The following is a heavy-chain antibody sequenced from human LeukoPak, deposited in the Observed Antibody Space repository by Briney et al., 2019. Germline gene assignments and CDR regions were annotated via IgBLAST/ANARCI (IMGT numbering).Heavy chain of an antibody. CDR1: GYTFTGYY. CDR3: ARYDSRGPLPDY. J-gene: IGHJ4*02. CDR2: INPNSGGT. Sequence: ASVKVSCKASGYTFTGYYMHWVRQAPGQGLEWMGWINPNSGGTNYAQKFQGRVTMTRDTSISTIYMELSRLRSDDTAVYYCARYDSRGPLPDYWGQGTLVTVSS. D-gene: IGHD3-22*01. V-gene: IGHV1-2*02.